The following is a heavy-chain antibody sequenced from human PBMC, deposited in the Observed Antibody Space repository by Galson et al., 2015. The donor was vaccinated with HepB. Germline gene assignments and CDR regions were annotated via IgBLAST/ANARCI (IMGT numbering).Heavy chain of an antibody. D-gene: IGHD2-2*01. J-gene: IGHJ5*02. V-gene: IGHV1-46*01. Sequence: SVKVSCKASGYTFTSYYMHWVRQAPGQGLEWMGIINPSGGSTSYAQKFQGRVTMTRDTSTSTVCMELSSLRSEDTAVYYCARDTLGYCSSTSCSQYNWFDPWGQGTLVTVSS. CDR3: ARDTLGYCSSTSCSQYNWFDP. CDR1: GYTFTSYY. CDR2: INPSGGST.